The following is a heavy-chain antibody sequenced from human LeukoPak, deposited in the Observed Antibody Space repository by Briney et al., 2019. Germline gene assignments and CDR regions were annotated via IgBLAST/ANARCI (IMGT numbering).Heavy chain of an antibody. J-gene: IGHJ4*02. CDR2: ISGSGGST. CDR3: AKAETYCGGDCYGAHPRFFDY. Sequence: AGGSLRLSCAASGFTFSSYAMHWVRQAPGKGLEWVSAISGSGGSTYYADSVKGRFTISRDNSKNTLYLQMNSLRAEDTAVYYCAKAETYCGGDCYGAHPRFFDYWGQGTLVTVSS. D-gene: IGHD2-21*02. V-gene: IGHV3-23*01. CDR1: GFTFSSYA.